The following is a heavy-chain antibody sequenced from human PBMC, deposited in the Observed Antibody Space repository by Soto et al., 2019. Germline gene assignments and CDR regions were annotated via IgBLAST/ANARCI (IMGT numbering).Heavy chain of an antibody. CDR3: AKEYYDYIWGSYRPSSPETFDI. J-gene: IGHJ3*02. CDR2: ISGSGGST. D-gene: IGHD3-16*02. CDR1: GFTFISYA. V-gene: IGHV3-23*01. Sequence: GGSLRLSCAASGFTFISYAMSWVRQAPGKGLEWVSAISGSGGSTYYADSVKGRFTISRDNSKNTLYLQMNSLRAEDTAVYYCAKEYYDYIWGSYRPSSPETFDIWGQGTMVTVSS.